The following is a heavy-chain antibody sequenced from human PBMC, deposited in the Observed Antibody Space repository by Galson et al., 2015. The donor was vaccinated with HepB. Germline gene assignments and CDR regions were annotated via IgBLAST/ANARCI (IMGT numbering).Heavy chain of an antibody. J-gene: IGHJ4*02. V-gene: IGHV3-7*01. Sequence: SLRLSCAASGFPYNTVWMSWVRQVPGQGLEWVANIKQDGSETYYGDSVKGRFTIPRDNAKNSLYLQMDSLRVDDTAVYYCARDIGQSYDTYYPFDHWGQGARVTVSS. CDR2: IKQDGSET. CDR1: GFPYNTVW. CDR3: ARDIGQSYDTYYPFDH. D-gene: IGHD3-10*01.